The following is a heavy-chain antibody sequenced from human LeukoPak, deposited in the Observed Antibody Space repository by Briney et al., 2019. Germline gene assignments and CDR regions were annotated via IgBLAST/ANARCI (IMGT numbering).Heavy chain of an antibody. CDR1: GYTFTGYY. Sequence: ASVKVSCKASGYTFTGYYMHWVRQAPGQGLEWMAWINPNTGSTHFAQNFQGRVTMTRDTSISTLYMELSRLRSDDTAVYYCARDPSAGWYWYFDLWGRGTLVTVSS. CDR3: ARDPSAGWYWYFDL. V-gene: IGHV1-2*02. D-gene: IGHD6-19*01. J-gene: IGHJ2*01. CDR2: INPNTGST.